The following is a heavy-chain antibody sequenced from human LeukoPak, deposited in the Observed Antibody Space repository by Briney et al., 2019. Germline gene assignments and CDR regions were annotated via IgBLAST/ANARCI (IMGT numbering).Heavy chain of an antibody. V-gene: IGHV1-8*01. J-gene: IGHJ6*03. Sequence: ASVKVSCKASGYTFTSYDINWVRQATGQGLEWMGWMNPNSGNTGYAQKFQGRVTMTRNTSISTAYMELSSLRSEDTAVYYCARSPTVSTDPSDYYMDVWGKGTTVTVSS. CDR3: ARSPTVSTDPSDYYMDV. D-gene: IGHD4-17*01. CDR1: GYTFTSYD. CDR2: MNPNSGNT.